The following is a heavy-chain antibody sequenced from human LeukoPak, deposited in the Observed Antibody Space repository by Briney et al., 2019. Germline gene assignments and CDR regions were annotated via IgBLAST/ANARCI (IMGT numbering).Heavy chain of an antibody. V-gene: IGHV4-4*07. D-gene: IGHD2-8*01. Sequence: WETLSLTCTDSGDAISSYYWSWIRQPAWKELEWIGRIYTSGSTNYNPSLKSRVTMSVDTSKNQFSLKLSSVTAADTAVYYCARGMASYYYYGMDVWGQGTTVSVSS. J-gene: IGHJ6*02. CDR2: IYTSGST. CDR1: GDAISSYY. CDR3: ARGMASYYYYGMDV.